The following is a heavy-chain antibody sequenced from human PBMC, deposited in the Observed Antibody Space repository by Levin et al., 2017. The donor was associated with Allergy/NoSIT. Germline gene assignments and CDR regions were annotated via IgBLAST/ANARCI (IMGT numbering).Heavy chain of an antibody. Sequence: GESLKISCAASGFTFSRHALHWVRQAPGKGLEWVSFISYDGSDKYYADSVKGRFSISRDNSKNTLYLQINSLRPDDTAVYYCARERLAAQPDAFDVWGHGTLVTVS. V-gene: IGHV3-30-3*01. CDR3: ARERLAAQPDAFDV. CDR2: ISYDGSDK. CDR1: GFTFSRHA. J-gene: IGHJ3*01.